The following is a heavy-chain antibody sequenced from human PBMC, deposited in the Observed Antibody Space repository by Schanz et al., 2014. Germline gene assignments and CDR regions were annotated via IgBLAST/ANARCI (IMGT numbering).Heavy chain of an antibody. CDR1: GFTFGTFW. Sequence: EVQLVESGGGLLQPGGSLRLSCAASGFTFGTFWMSWVRQAPGKGLEWVANINQDGSDKSYVDSVKGRFTISRDNAKNSLYLQMNSLRAEDTAVYYCARGKAYTAGTPMNWFDPWGQGTLVVVSS. J-gene: IGHJ5*02. D-gene: IGHD2-21*01. CDR3: ARGKAYTAGTPMNWFDP. CDR2: INQDGSDK. V-gene: IGHV3-7*01.